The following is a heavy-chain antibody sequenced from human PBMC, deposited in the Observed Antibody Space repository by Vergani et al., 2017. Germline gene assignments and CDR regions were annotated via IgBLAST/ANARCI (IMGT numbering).Heavy chain of an antibody. CDR1: GFTFSSYS. V-gene: IGHV3-21*05. CDR2: ISSSSSYI. CDR3: VRDVRVSRT. J-gene: IGHJ3*01. Sequence: EVQLVESGGGLVQPGGSLRLSCAASGFTFSSYSMNWVRQAPGKGLEWVSYISSSSSYIYYADSLKGRFTISRDNAKNSLYLDMSSLRAEDTAVYYCVRDVRVSRTWGQGTLVAVSS.